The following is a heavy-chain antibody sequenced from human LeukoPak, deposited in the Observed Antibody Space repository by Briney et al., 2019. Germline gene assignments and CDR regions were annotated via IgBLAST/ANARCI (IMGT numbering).Heavy chain of an antibody. CDR3: ARPRGPMVRGNFDY. J-gene: IGHJ4*02. D-gene: IGHD3-10*01. CDR2: IRYDGSNK. Sequence: PGGSLRLSCAASGFTFSSYGMHWVRQAPGKGLEWVAFIRYDGSNKYYADSVKGRFTISRDNSKNTLYLQMNSLRAEDTAVYYCARPRGPMVRGNFDYWGQGTLVTVSS. CDR1: GFTFSSYG. V-gene: IGHV3-30*02.